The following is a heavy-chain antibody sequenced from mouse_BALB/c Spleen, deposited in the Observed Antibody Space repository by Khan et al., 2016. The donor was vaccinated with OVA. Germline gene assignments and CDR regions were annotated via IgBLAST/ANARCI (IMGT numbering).Heavy chain of an antibody. CDR3: GRDGAYHRNDGWFAY. D-gene: IGHD2-14*01. CDR1: GYTFTSYT. V-gene: IGHV1-4*01. CDR2: INPSNAYT. J-gene: IGHJ3*01. Sequence: VQLQQSGAELARPGASVKMSCKASGYTFTSYTIHWIKLRPGQGLEWIGYINPSNAYTNYNQRFKDKATLTADKSSTTAYIQLSILTSDASAVYYCGRDGAYHRNDGWFAYWGLGTLVTVAA.